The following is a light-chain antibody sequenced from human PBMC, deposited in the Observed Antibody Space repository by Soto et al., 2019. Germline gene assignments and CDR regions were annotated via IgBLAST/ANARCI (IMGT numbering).Light chain of an antibody. V-gene: IGLV2-14*01. CDR2: GVT. J-gene: IGLJ1*01. CDR3: SSCTIGSSPYV. Sequence: QSVLTQPASVSGSPGQSITISCTGTSSDVDAYYSVSWYQHHPGKAPKLIIYGVTNRPSGVSNRFSGSKSGNTASLTISGLQAEDVSDYHCSSCTIGSSPYVCCSGT. CDR1: SSDVDAYYS.